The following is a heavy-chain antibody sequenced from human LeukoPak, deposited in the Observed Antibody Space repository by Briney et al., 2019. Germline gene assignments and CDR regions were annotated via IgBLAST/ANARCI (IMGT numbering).Heavy chain of an antibody. D-gene: IGHD2-2*01. V-gene: IGHV3-23*01. CDR3: ARGYCSSTSCYANYYYMDV. CDR2: ISPSGDIK. J-gene: IGHJ6*03. CDR1: GFTFSGSA. Sequence: GGSLRLSCAASGFTFSGSAMNWVRQAPGKGLEWVSGISPSGDIKYYVDSVKGRFTVSRDNSKNTLYLQINSLRDEDTAVYYCARGYCSSTSCYANYYYMDVWGKGTTVTISS.